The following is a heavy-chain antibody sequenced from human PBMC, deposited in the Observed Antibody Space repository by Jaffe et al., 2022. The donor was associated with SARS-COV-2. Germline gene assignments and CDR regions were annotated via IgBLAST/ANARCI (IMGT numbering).Heavy chain of an antibody. CDR3: ARRGYDILTGYYHFDY. J-gene: IGHJ4*02. Sequence: QLQLQESGPGLVKPSETLSLTCTVSGGSISSSSYYWGWIRQPPGKGLEWIGSIYYSGSTYYNPSLKSRVTISVDTSKNQFSLKLSSVTAADTAVYYCARRGYDILTGYYHFDYWGQGTLVTVSS. D-gene: IGHD3-9*01. V-gene: IGHV4-39*01. CDR1: GGSISSSSYY. CDR2: IYYSGST.